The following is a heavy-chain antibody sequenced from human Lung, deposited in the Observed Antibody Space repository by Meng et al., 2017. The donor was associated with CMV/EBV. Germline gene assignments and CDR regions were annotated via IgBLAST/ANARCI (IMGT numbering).Heavy chain of an antibody. D-gene: IGHD2-15*01. CDR3: ARGFRGGYYYYYGMDV. CDR2: IYYSGST. CDR1: GGSVSSGSYY. J-gene: IGHJ6*04. Sequence: SETLSLXXTVSGGSVSSGSYYWSWIRQPPGKGLEWIGYIYYSGSTNYNPSLKSRVTISVDTSKNQFSLKLSSVTAADTAVYYCARGFRGGYYYYYGMDVWGKGTXVTVAS. V-gene: IGHV4-61*01.